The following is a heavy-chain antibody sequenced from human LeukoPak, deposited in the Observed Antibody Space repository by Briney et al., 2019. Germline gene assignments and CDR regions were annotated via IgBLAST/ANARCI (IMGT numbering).Heavy chain of an antibody. D-gene: IGHD4-17*01. Sequence: GGSLRLSCAASGFTFSSYGMHWVRQAPGKGLEWVAFIRYDGSNKYYADSAKGRFTISRDNSKNTLYLQMNSLRAEDTAVCYCAKDFRGRVTTNYYYYMDVWGKGTTVTISS. CDR3: AKDFRGRVTTNYYYYMDV. CDR2: IRYDGSNK. V-gene: IGHV3-30*02. J-gene: IGHJ6*03. CDR1: GFTFSSYG.